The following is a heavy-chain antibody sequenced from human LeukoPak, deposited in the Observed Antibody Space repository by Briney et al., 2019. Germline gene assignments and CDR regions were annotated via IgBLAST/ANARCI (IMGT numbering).Heavy chain of an antibody. CDR1: GGSISSYY. D-gene: IGHD1-1*01. CDR2: IYYSGST. V-gene: IGHV4-59*08. J-gene: IGHJ4*02. Sequence: PSETLSLTCTVSGGSISSYYWSWIRQPPGKGLEWIGYIYYSGSTNYNPSLKSRVTISVDTSKNQFSLKLSSVTAADTAVYYCARVNWSYYFDYWGQGTLVTVSS. CDR3: ARVNWSYYFDY.